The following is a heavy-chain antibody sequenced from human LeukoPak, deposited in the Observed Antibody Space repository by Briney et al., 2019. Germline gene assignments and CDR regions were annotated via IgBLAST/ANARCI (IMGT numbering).Heavy chain of an antibody. D-gene: IGHD6-6*01. CDR3: ARDRVAARPSGSGGP. Sequence: ASVKVSCKPSGYTFSNYGITWVRQAPGQGLEWMGWISTYYGNTNYAQKLQGRVTMTTDTSTSTAYMELRSLRSDDTAVYYCARDRVAARPSGSGGPWGQGTLVTVSS. J-gene: IGHJ5*02. CDR2: ISTYYGNT. CDR1: GYTFSNYG. V-gene: IGHV1-18*01.